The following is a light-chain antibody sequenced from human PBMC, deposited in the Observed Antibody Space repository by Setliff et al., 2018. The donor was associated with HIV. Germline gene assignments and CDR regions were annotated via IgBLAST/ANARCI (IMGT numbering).Light chain of an antibody. CDR1: SSDVGSYNL. J-gene: IGLJ1*01. CDR3: CSYAGSYV. CDR2: EVN. Sequence: QSVLTQPASVSGSPGQSITISCTGTSSDVGSYNLVSWYLQHPGKAPKLMIYEVNKRPSGVSNRFSGSKSGNTASLTISGLQAEDEADYYCCSYAGSYVFGTGTKGTVL. V-gene: IGLV2-23*02.